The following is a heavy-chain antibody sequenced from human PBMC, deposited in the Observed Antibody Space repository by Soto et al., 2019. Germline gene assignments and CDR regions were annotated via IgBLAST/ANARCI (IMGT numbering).Heavy chain of an antibody. Sequence: QVQLVQSGAEVKKPGSSVKVSCKASGGTFSSYTINWVRQAPGQGLEWMGGIIPIFGTANYAQKFQGRVTITADESTSTAYRELSSLKSEDTAVYYCVRVGADTGIHDDYWGQGTLVSVSS. CDR1: GGTFSSYT. CDR2: IIPIFGTA. D-gene: IGHD5-18*01. J-gene: IGHJ4*02. V-gene: IGHV1-69*12. CDR3: VRVGADTGIHDDY.